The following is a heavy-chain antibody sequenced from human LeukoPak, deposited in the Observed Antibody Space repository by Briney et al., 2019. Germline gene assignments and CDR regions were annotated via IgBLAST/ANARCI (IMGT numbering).Heavy chain of an antibody. CDR2: ISGDSSGT. Sequence: GGSLRLSCAASGFTFSDYWMHWVRQAPGQGLVWVSRISGDSSGTTYADSVKGRFTISRDNAKNSLYLQMNSLRDEDTAVYYCARVWGLAVAGGEIEYWGQGTLVTVSS. CDR1: GFTFSDYW. V-gene: IGHV3-74*01. J-gene: IGHJ4*02. CDR3: ARVWGLAVAGGEIEY. D-gene: IGHD6-13*01.